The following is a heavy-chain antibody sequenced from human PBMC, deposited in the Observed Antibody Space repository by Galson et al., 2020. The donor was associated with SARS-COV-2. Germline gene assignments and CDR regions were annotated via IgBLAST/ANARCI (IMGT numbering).Heavy chain of an antibody. CDR1: GFTFSSYA. J-gene: IGHJ4*02. CDR2: ISYDGSNK. D-gene: IGHD3-10*01. V-gene: IGHV3-30-3*01. CDR3: ARPGSGSYYSYFDY. Sequence: GEFLKISCAASGFTFSSYAMHWVRQAPGKGLEWVAVISYDGSNKYYADSVKGRFTISRDNSKNTLYLQMNSLRAEDTAVYYCARPGSGSYYSYFDYWGQGTLVTFFS.